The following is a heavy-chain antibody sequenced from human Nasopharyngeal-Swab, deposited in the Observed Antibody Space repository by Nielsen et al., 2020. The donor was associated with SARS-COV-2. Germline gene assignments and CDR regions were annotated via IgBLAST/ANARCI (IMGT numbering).Heavy chain of an antibody. CDR1: GLTFTNSW. CDR3: GRGGKLGALDI. CDR2: IKQDGSDK. V-gene: IGHV3-7*01. D-gene: IGHD3-16*01. Sequence: GESLKISCAASGLTFTNSWMSWVRQAPGKGLEWVANIKQDGSDKYYVDSVKGRFTISRDNAKNSLELQMNSLRVEATAVYYCGRGGKLGALDIWGQGTMVTVSS. J-gene: IGHJ3*02.